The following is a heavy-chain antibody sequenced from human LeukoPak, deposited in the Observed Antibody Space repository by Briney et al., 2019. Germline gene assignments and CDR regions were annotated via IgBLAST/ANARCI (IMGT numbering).Heavy chain of an antibody. V-gene: IGHV3-48*03. D-gene: IGHD6-19*01. Sequence: GGSLRLSCVASGFSFKTYEMNWVRQAPGEGLEWISYISVGGSDEDYADSVKGRFSISRDNAKNSLFLQMNSLRVEDTAVYYCARDVGFNNGWPAWGQGALVTVSS. CDR3: ARDVGFNNGWPA. CDR1: GFSFKTYE. CDR2: ISVGGSDE. J-gene: IGHJ5*02.